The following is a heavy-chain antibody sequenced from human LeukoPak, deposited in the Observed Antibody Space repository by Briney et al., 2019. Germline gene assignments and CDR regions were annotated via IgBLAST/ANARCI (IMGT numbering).Heavy chain of an antibody. CDR1: GGSISSSGYY. CDR2: IYYSGST. CDR3: ASCSSEGEWFDP. Sequence: SETLSLTCTVSGGSISSSGYYWGWIRQPPGKGLEWIGSIYYSGSTYYNPSLKSRVTISVDTSKNQFSLKLSSVTAADTAVYYCASCSSEGEWFDPWGQGTLVTVSS. V-gene: IGHV4-39*01. D-gene: IGHD3-22*01. J-gene: IGHJ5*02.